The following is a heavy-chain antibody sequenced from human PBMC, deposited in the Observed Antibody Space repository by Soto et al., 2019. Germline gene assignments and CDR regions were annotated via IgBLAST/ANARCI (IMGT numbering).Heavy chain of an antibody. V-gene: IGHV4-39*01. J-gene: IGHJ6*02. CDR1: GGSISSYY. Sequence: SETLSLTCTVSGGSISSYYWAWIRQPPGKGLEWIGSMLYSGLTYYNPSLKSRATLSVDTSKNQFSVRLNSVTASDTAVYYCAPLSVSLSGPYGIHVWGQGTTVTVSS. CDR2: MLYSGLT. D-gene: IGHD2-15*01. CDR3: APLSVSLSGPYGIHV.